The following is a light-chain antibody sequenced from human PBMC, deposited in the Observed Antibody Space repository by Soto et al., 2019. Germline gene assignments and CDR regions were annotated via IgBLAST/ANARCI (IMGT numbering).Light chain of an antibody. CDR1: QSVSSSY. J-gene: IGKJ5*01. CDR3: QQYSNWPPST. Sequence: EIVMTQSPATLSVSPGERATLSCRASQSVSSSYLAWYQQKPGQAPRLXIYGASSRATGIPDRFSGSGSGTDFTLTISRLEPEDFAVYYCQQYSNWPPSTFGQGTRLEIK. V-gene: IGKV3D-20*02. CDR2: GAS.